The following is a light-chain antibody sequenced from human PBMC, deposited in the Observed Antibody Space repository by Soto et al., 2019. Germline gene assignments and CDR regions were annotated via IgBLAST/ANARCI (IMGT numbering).Light chain of an antibody. CDR2: DVS. Sequence: EIVLTQSPGILALSPGERATLSCRASQSVSSSSLGWYQQKPGQAPRLLMYDVSTRATAIPDRFSGSGSGTDFTLIISRLEPEDFAVYYCQQYGSSRITFGQGTRLEIK. J-gene: IGKJ5*01. V-gene: IGKV3-20*01. CDR1: QSVSSSS. CDR3: QQYGSSRIT.